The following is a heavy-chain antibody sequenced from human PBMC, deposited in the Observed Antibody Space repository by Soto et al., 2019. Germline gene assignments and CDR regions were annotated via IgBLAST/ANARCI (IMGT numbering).Heavy chain of an antibody. CDR2: IYHSGST. Sequence: PSETLSLTCTVSGGSISSSSYYWSWIRQPPGKGLEWIGYIYHSGSTYYNPSLKSRVTISVDRSKNQFSLKLSSVTAADTAVYYCARVGGGGYYDRDDAFDIWGQGTMVTVSS. V-gene: IGHV4-30-2*01. CDR3: ARVGGGGYYDRDDAFDI. D-gene: IGHD1-26*01. CDR1: GGSISSSSYY. J-gene: IGHJ3*02.